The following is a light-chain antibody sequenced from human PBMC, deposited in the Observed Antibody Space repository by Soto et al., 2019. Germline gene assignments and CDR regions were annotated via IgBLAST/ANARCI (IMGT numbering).Light chain of an antibody. Sequence: DIQMTQSPSTLSGSVGDRVTITCRASQTISSWLSWYQQKPGKAPNPLIYDASALPRGVPSRFSGSGSGTKFTLTIASLQPDDFATYYCQQYETFSGTFGPGTKVDI. CDR2: DAS. CDR3: QQYETFSGT. J-gene: IGKJ1*01. V-gene: IGKV1-5*01. CDR1: QTISSW.